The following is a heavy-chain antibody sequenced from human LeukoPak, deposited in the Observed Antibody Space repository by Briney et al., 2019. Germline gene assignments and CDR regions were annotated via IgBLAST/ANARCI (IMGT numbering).Heavy chain of an antibody. J-gene: IGHJ4*02. V-gene: IGHV1-69*01. Sequence: GASVKVSCKASGGTFSSYAISWVRQAPGQGLEWMGGIIPIFGTANYAQKFQGRVTITADESTSTAYMELSGLRSEDTAVYYCARQEGCSSTSCYGDFDYWGQGTLVTVSS. CDR1: GGTFSSYA. CDR3: ARQEGCSSTSCYGDFDY. CDR2: IIPIFGTA. D-gene: IGHD2-2*01.